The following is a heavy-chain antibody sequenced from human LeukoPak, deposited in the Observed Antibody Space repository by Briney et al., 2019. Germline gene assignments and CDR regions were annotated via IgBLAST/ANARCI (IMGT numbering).Heavy chain of an antibody. CDR3: ARGRSVSRPFDY. J-gene: IGHJ4*02. CDR2: INHSGST. V-gene: IGHV4-34*01. Sequence: SETLSLTCAVYGGSFSGYYWSWIRQPPGKGLEWIGEINHSGSTNYNPSLKSRVTISVDTSKNQFSLKLSSVTAADTAVYYCARGRSVSRPFDYWGQGTLVTVSS. CDR1: GGSFSGYY. D-gene: IGHD6-13*01.